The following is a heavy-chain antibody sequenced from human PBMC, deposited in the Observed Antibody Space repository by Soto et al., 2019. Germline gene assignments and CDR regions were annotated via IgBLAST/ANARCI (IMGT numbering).Heavy chain of an antibody. J-gene: IGHJ4*02. Sequence: PGGSLRLSCVASGFTSGRYAMHWVRQPPGRGLEWVAVISYTGANTYYVGSVRGRFTISRDNSKNTLYLQMNSLRAEDTAMYYCAKHMDDSGYFYVEGADHWGQGTLVTVSS. CDR2: ISYTGANT. CDR3: AKHMDDSGYFYVEGADH. CDR1: GFTSGRYA. D-gene: IGHD3-22*01. V-gene: IGHV3-30*18.